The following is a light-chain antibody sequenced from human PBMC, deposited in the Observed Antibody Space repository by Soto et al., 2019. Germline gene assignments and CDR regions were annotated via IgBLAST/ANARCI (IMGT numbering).Light chain of an antibody. V-gene: IGLV1-47*01. CDR2: RNN. Sequence: QSVLTQPPSASGTPGQGVTISCSGSTSNIGRYYVYWYQQLPGTAPKLLIYRNNQRPSGVPDRFSGSKSGTSASLAISGLRSDDEADYFCATWDDSLNGFYVFGTGTKVTVL. CDR1: TSNIGRYY. J-gene: IGLJ1*01. CDR3: ATWDDSLNGFYV.